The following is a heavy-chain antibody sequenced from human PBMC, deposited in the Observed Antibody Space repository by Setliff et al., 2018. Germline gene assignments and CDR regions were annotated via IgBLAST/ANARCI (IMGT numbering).Heavy chain of an antibody. D-gene: IGHD2-15*01. CDR3: ARAPGRQDYHYMEL. J-gene: IGHJ6*03. CDR1: GDSISGTYY. V-gene: IGHV4-59*01. Sequence: PSETLSLTCNVSGDSISGTYYWSWIRQPPGKGLEFIGYVYYSGTANYDPSLKSRVTMSVDTSKNQFSLKLRSVIAADTAVYYCARAPGRQDYHYMELWGKGTTVTVSS. CDR2: VYYSGTA.